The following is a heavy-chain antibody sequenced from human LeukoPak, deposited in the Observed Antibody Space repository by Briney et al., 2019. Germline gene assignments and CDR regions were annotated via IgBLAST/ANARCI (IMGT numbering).Heavy chain of an antibody. Sequence: PSETLSLTCAVSGASVSGSNYYWGWIRQPPGKGLEWIGNIYSSGSTYYNASLQSRVTISIDTSKNQFSLRLNSVTAADTAMYYCAKSGGYGLIDYWGQGTRVTVSS. CDR3: AKSGGYGLIDY. CDR2: IYSSGST. D-gene: IGHD1-26*01. J-gene: IGHJ4*02. CDR1: GASVSGSNYY. V-gene: IGHV4-39*01.